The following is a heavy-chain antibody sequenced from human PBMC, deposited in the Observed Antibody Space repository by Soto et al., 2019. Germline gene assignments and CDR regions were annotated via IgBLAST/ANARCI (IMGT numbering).Heavy chain of an antibody. D-gene: IGHD2-2*01. J-gene: IGHJ6*02. CDR3: AREGLVLVPSTVNSGDYCYAMDV. CDR2: VSACNGNT. Sequence: GASVKVSCKASCYTFTNFGISSGRQAPGQGLERMGWVSACNGNTNYAQKFQGRVTMTTDTSTSTANMEVRSLRSEDTAVYYCAREGLVLVPSTVNSGDYCYAMDVWGQGTTVTVSS. CDR1: CYTFTNFG. V-gene: IGHV1-18*01.